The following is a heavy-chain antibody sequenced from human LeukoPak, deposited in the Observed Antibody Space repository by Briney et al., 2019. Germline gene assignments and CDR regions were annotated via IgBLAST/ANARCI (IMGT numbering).Heavy chain of an antibody. D-gene: IGHD6-13*01. J-gene: IGHJ5*02. CDR3: AISRIAAAQFDP. CDR1: GFTFTDVW. CDR2: IKSDGSSA. V-gene: IGHV3-74*01. Sequence: PGGSLRLSCAASGFTFTDVWMHWVRQAQGKGLVWVSRIKSDGSSATYADSVRGQFTISRDNAKNTLYLQMNSLRAEDTAVYFCAISRIAAAQFDPWGQGTLVTVSS.